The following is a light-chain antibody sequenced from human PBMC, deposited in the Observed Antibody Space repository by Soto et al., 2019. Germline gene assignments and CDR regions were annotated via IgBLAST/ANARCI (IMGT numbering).Light chain of an antibody. CDR3: QQYNSYSLT. V-gene: IGKV1-5*03. CDR1: QSISYW. J-gene: IGKJ4*01. Sequence: DIQMTQSPSTLSASVGDRVTITCRASQSISYWLAWYQQKPGKAPKVLIYKASTLESGVPSRFSGSGSGTEFTLTISSLQPDDFATYYCQQYNSYSLTFGGGTKVEIK. CDR2: KAS.